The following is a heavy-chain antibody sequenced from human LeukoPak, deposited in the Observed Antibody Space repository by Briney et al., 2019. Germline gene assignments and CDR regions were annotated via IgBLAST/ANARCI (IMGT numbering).Heavy chain of an antibody. D-gene: IGHD3-3*01. CDR2: ISSNGGST. Sequence: GGSLRLSCSVSGFTFSSYAMHWVRQAPGKGLEYVPAISSNGGSTYYADSVKGRFTISRDNSKNTLYLQMSSLRAEDTAVYYCVKGSVGEWLLNLDYWGQGTLVTVSS. V-gene: IGHV3-64D*06. CDR1: GFTFSSYA. J-gene: IGHJ4*02. CDR3: VKGSVGEWLLNLDY.